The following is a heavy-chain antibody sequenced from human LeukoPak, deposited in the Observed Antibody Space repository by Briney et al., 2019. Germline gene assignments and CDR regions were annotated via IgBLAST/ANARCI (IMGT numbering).Heavy chain of an antibody. V-gene: IGHV4-59*12. CDR1: GGSFGTYY. J-gene: IGHJ4*02. D-gene: IGHD1-26*01. Sequence: SETLSLTCTVSGGSFGTYYWSWIRQPPGKGLEWIGYIYYSGSTNYNPSLKSRVTISVDTSKNQFSLKLSSVTAADTAVYYCARVLVGATTSDYWGQGTLVTVSS. CDR3: ARVLVGATTSDY. CDR2: IYYSGST.